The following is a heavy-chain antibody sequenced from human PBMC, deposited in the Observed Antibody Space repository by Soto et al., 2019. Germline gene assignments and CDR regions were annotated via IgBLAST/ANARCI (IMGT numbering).Heavy chain of an antibody. D-gene: IGHD2-2*01. J-gene: IGHJ4*02. CDR1: GFTFSTYW. CDR2: INGDGSST. CDR3: ASDLQRWQPPIPDY. Sequence: EVQLVESGGALVQPGGSLRLSCTASGFTFSTYWMHWVRQAPGKGLVWVSRINGDGSSTSYADSVKGRFTISRDNAKNTLYLQMNILRAEDTAVYYCASDLQRWQPPIPDYWGQGTLVTVSS. V-gene: IGHV3-74*01.